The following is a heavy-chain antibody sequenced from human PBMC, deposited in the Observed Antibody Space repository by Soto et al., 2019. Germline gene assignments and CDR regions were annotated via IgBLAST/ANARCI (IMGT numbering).Heavy chain of an antibody. CDR3: AKASTLGGGGGMGV. V-gene: IGHV3-9*01. CDR1: GFTFDDYA. Sequence: EVQLVESGGGLVQPGRSLRLSCAASGFTFDDYAMHWVRQAPGKGLEWVSGISWNSGSIGYADSVKGRFTISRDNAKNSLYLKVNSGSAEDTALYNWAKASTLGGGGGMGVWGKGATGTVSS. D-gene: IGHD3-16*01. J-gene: IGHJ6*04. CDR2: ISWNSGSI.